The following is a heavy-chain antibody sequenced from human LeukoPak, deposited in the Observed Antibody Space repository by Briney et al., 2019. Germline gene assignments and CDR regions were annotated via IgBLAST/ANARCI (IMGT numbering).Heavy chain of an antibody. CDR2: IYYSGST. Sequence: KPSETLSLTCTVSGGSISSYYWSWIRQPPGKGLDWIGYIYYSGSTNYNPSLKSRVTISVDTSKNQFSLKLSSVTAADTAVYYCARGGDTTSSRFDPWGQGTLVTVSS. CDR1: GGSISSYY. V-gene: IGHV4-59*01. CDR3: ARGGDTTSSRFDP. D-gene: IGHD2-21*02. J-gene: IGHJ5*02.